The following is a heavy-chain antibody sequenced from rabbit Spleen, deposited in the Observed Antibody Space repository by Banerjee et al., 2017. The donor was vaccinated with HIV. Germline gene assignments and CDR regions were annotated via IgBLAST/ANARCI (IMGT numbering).Heavy chain of an antibody. Sequence: QEQLEESGGDLVKPEGSLTLTCTASGFSLNNYNIEWVRQAPGKGLEWIGLIWMDSGRIDYATWAKGRFTISKTSSTTVTLQMTSLTAADTATYFCARVGGLSGDGYVGDDFDLWGQGTLVTVS. V-gene: IGHV1S45*01. CDR2: IWMDSGRI. D-gene: IGHD6-1*01. CDR1: GFSLNNYN. J-gene: IGHJ4*01. CDR3: ARVGGLSGDGYVGDDFDL.